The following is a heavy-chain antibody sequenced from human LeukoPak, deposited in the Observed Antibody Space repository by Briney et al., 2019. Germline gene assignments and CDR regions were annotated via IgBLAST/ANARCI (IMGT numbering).Heavy chain of an antibody. CDR1: GGSISSYY. V-gene: IGHV4-59*01. Sequence: SETLSLTCTVSGGSISSYYWSWIRQPPGKGLEWIGYIYYSGSTNYNPSLTSRVTISVDTSKNQSSLKLSSVTAADTAVYYCARVSGEYFDKYYFDYWGQGTLVTVSS. J-gene: IGHJ4*02. CDR3: ARVSGEYFDKYYFDY. CDR2: IYYSGST. D-gene: IGHD3-9*01.